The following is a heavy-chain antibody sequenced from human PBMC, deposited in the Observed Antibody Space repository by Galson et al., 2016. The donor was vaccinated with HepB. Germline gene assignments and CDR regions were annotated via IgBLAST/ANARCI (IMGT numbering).Heavy chain of an antibody. CDR2: FDPENGEI. J-gene: IGHJ6*02. Sequence: SVKVSCKVSGDRITNVDMFWVRQASGKGPEWMGGFDPENGEIIYAQQFQGRVTMTEDTSTDTAYMEMSSLRSEDTAVYYCATDSNDANSGLHYYFQGMDAWGQGTTVTVSS. CDR3: ATDSNDANSGLHYYFQGMDA. V-gene: IGHV1-24*01. CDR1: GDRITNVD. D-gene: IGHD4/OR15-4a*01.